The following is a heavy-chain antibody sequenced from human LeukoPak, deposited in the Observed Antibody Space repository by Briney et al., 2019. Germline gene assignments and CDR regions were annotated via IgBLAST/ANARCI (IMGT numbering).Heavy chain of an antibody. V-gene: IGHV1-2*06. CDR1: GYTFIDYW. D-gene: IGHD3-3*01. CDR2: ININSGDI. Sequence: ASVKVSCKTSGYTFIDYWIHWVRQAPGQGLEWMGRININSGDINYAQKFQGRVTMTRATSISTAYMELSRLRFDDTAVYYCARDRDGGVGTMDYWGQGTLVPVSS. J-gene: IGHJ4*02. CDR3: ARDRDGGVGTMDY.